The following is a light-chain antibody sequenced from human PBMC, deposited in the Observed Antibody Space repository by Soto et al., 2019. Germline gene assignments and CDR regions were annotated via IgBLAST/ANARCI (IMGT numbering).Light chain of an antibody. CDR1: QSISSW. J-gene: IGKJ1*01. V-gene: IGKV1-5*01. CDR3: QHYADYPWT. Sequence: IQMTQSPSTLSASVGDRVTITCRASQSISSWLAWYQQQPGKAPKFLIYGASTLEGGVPSRFSGSGSGTEFTLTISRLQPDDFAIYYCQHYADYPWTFGQGTKVEIK. CDR2: GAS.